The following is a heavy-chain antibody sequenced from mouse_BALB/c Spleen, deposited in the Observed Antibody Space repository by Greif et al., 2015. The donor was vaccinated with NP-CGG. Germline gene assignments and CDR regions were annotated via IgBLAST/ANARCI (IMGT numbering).Heavy chain of an antibody. Sequence: QVQLQQSGAELVKPGASVKLSCKASGYTFTSYWMHWVKQRPGQGLEWIGEIDPSDSYTNYNQKFKGKATLTVDKSSSTAYMQLSSLTSEDSAVYYCAREGGYGFAYWGQGTLVTVSA. V-gene: IGHV1-69*02. CDR3: AREGGYGFAY. J-gene: IGHJ3*01. D-gene: IGHD2-2*01. CDR1: GYTFTSYW. CDR2: IDPSDSYT.